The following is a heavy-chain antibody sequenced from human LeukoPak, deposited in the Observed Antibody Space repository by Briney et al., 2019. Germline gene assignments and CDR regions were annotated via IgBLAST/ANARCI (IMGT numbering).Heavy chain of an antibody. V-gene: IGHV4-59*01. D-gene: IGHD3-9*01. CDR2: IYYSGST. CDR1: GVSISSYY. Sequence: SETLSLTCAVSGVSISSYYWSWIRQPPGKGLEWIGYIYYSGSTNYNPSLKSRVTISVDTSKNQFSLKLSSVTAADTAVYYCARERVPHFDWLLYRPKPFDYWGQGTLVTVSS. CDR3: ARERVPHFDWLLYRPKPFDY. J-gene: IGHJ4*02.